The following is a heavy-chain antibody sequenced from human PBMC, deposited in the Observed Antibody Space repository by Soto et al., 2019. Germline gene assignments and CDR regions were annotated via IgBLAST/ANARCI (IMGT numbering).Heavy chain of an antibody. Sequence: PGESLKISCKGSGYSFSRYWIGWVRQLPGKGLEWMGIIYPGDPDIRYSPSFQGQVTISADTSISTAYLQWSSLKASDTAIYYCARRRGSGSDYYYNYGMGVWGQGTTVTVSS. D-gene: IGHD1-26*01. CDR2: IYPGDPDI. CDR3: ARRRGSGSDYYYNYGMGV. CDR1: GYSFSRYW. V-gene: IGHV5-51*01. J-gene: IGHJ6*02.